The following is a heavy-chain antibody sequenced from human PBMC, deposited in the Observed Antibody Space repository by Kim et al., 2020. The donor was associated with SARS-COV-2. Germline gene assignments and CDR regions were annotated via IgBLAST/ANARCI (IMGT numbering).Heavy chain of an antibody. CDR2: IYYSGST. CDR3: AREEGDCSSTSCYEGWFDP. Sequence: SETLSLTCTVSGGSISSGGYYWSWIRQHPGKGLEWIGYIYYSGSTYYNPSLKSRVTISVDTSKNQFSLKLSSVTAADTAVYYCAREEGDCSSTSCYEGWFDPWGQGTLVTVSS. CDR1: GGSISSGGYY. D-gene: IGHD2-2*01. J-gene: IGHJ5*02. V-gene: IGHV4-31*03.